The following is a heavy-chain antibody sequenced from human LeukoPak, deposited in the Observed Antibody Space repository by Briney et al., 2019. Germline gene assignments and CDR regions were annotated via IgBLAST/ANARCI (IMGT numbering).Heavy chain of an antibody. J-gene: IGHJ4*02. V-gene: IGHV5-51*01. Sequence: GESLKISCKGSGYSFTNYWIGWVRQMPGKGLEWMGIIYPGDSDTRYSPSFQGQVTISADKSITTAYLQWSSLKASDTAMYFCARLRDSRGFYSSLGYWGQGTLVTVSS. CDR1: GYSFTNYW. D-gene: IGHD3-22*01. CDR3: ARLRDSRGFYSSLGY. CDR2: IYPGDSDT.